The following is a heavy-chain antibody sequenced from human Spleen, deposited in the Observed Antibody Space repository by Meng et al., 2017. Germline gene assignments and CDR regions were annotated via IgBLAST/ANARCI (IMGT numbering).Heavy chain of an antibody. CDR2: IWYDGSNK. Sequence: GESLKISCAASGFTFSSYGMHWVRQAPGKGLGWVAVIWYDGSNKYYADSVKGRFTISRDNSKNTLYLQMNSLRAEDTAVYYCAREYSSSWYGDYFDYWGQGTLVTVSS. CDR3: AREYSSSWYGDYFDY. D-gene: IGHD6-13*01. V-gene: IGHV3-33*01. J-gene: IGHJ4*02. CDR1: GFTFSSYG.